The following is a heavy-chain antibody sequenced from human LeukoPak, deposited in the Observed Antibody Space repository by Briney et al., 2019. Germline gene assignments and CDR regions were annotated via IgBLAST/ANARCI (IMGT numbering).Heavy chain of an antibody. CDR1: GFTFSSYS. CDR2: ISSSSSYI. D-gene: IGHD1-1*01. V-gene: IGHV3-21*01. J-gene: IGHJ4*02. CDR3: ARYWNDVDPVFDY. Sequence: RTGGSLRLSCAASGFTFSSYSMNWVRQAPGKGLEWVSSISSSSSYIYYADSVKGRFIISRDNAKNSLYLQMNSLRAEDTAVYYCARYWNDVDPVFDYWGQGTLVTVSS.